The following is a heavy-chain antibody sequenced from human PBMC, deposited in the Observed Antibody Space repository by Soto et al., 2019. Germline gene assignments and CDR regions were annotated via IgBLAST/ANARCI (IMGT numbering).Heavy chain of an antibody. CDR3: ARDRVLDH. CDR1: GFTFSIFN. Sequence: EVQLVESGGGLVQPGGSLRLSCVASGFTFSIFNMNWVRQAPGKGLEWVSYISAISNTIYYADSVKGRFTISRDTAKSSVYLQMHSLRDEDTAIYYCARDRVLDHWGQGTLVTVSS. CDR2: ISAISNTI. J-gene: IGHJ4*02. V-gene: IGHV3-48*02.